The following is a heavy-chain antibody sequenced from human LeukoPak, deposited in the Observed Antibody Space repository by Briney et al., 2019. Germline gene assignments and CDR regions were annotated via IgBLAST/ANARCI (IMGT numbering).Heavy chain of an antibody. CDR1: GYTFTGYY. Sequence: ASVKLSCKPSGYTFTGYYMHCVRQAPGHGLEWMGWINPNIGGTNYAQKFQGRVTMTRDTSISTAYMELSRLRSDDTAVYYCARASDSSGCSFIDYWGQGTLVTVSS. CDR2: INPNIGGT. V-gene: IGHV1-2*02. CDR3: ARASDSSGCSFIDY. D-gene: IGHD3-22*01. J-gene: IGHJ4*02.